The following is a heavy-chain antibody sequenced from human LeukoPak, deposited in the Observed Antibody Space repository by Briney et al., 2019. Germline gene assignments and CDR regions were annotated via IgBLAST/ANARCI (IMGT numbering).Heavy chain of an antibody. V-gene: IGHV4-30-4*08. J-gene: IGHJ6*03. CDR2: IYYSGST. CDR3: ARALPALDDYYYYYMDV. CDR1: GGSISSGDYY. D-gene: IGHD2-2*01. Sequence: PSETLSLTCTVSGGSISSGDYYWSWIRQPPGKGLEWIGYIYYSGSTYYNPSLKSLVTISVDTSKNQFSLKLSSVTAADTAVYYCARALPALDDYYYYYMDVWGKGTTVTVSS.